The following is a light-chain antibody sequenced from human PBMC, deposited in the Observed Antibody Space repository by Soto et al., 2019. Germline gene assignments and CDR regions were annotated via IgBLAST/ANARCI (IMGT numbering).Light chain of an antibody. J-gene: IGKJ3*01. CDR2: DAS. CDR3: QQRSNWPPVFT. CDR1: QSVSSY. V-gene: IGKV3-11*01. Sequence: EIVLTHSPATLSLSPGERATLSCRASQSVSSYLAWYQQKPGQAPRLLIYDASNRATGIPARFSGSGSGTGFTLTISSLEPEDVAVYYCQQRSNWPPVFTFGRGTKVGLK.